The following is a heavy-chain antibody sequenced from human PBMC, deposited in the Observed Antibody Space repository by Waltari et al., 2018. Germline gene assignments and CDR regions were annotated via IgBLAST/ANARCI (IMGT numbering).Heavy chain of an antibody. Sequence: QVQLQESGPGLVKPSETLSLTCTVSGGSISSYYWSWIRQPPGKGLEWIGYIYYSGSTNYNPSLKSRVTISVDTSKNQFSLKLSSVTAADTAVYYCATWYCGGDCRDAFDIWGQGTMVTVSS. D-gene: IGHD2-21*01. J-gene: IGHJ3*02. V-gene: IGHV4-59*01. CDR3: ATWYCGGDCRDAFDI. CDR1: GGSISSYY. CDR2: IYYSGST.